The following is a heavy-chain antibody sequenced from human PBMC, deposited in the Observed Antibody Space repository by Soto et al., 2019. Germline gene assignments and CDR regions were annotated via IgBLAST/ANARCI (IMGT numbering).Heavy chain of an antibody. Sequence: GASVKVSCKASGGTFSSYTISWVRQAPGQGLEWMGRIIPILGIANYAQKFQGRVTITAVKSTSTAYMELSSLRSEDTAVYYCARDPSDSLYYYYGMDVWGQGTTVNVSS. D-gene: IGHD2-21*01. CDR1: GGTFSSYT. J-gene: IGHJ6*02. CDR2: IIPILGIA. V-gene: IGHV1-69*04. CDR3: ARDPSDSLYYYYGMDV.